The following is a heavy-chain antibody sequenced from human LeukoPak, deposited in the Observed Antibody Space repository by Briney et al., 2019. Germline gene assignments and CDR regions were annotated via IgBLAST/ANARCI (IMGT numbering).Heavy chain of an antibody. CDR3: ARLYPRGFYFDY. Sequence: SQTLSLTCTVSGGSISSGGYYWSWIRQHPGKGLEWIGYIYYSGSTYYNPSLKSRVTISVDTSKNQFSLKLSSVTAADPAVYYRARLYPRGFYFDYRGKGTMVTSSS. D-gene: IGHD3-10*01. V-gene: IGHV4-31*03. CDR2: IYYSGST. CDR1: GGSISSGGYY. J-gene: IGHJ4*02.